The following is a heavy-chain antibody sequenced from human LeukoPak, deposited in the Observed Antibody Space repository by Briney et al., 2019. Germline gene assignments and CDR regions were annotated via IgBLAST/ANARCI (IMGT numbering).Heavy chain of an antibody. Sequence: PGGSLRLSCAASGFTVSSTYMSWVRQSPGKGLEWVSAVYKDGKMFYIDSVKGRFAISRDTSKNTVYLQMNNLRAEDTAVYYCASRHCSGGDCYFAGADPFDHWGQGTLVTVSS. CDR3: ASRHCSGGDCYFAGADPFDH. J-gene: IGHJ4*02. CDR2: VYKDGKM. D-gene: IGHD2-21*01. CDR1: GFTVSSTY. V-gene: IGHV3-53*01.